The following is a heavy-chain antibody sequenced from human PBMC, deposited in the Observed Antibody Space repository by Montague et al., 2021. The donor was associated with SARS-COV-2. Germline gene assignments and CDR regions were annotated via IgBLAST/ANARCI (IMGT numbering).Heavy chain of an antibody. CDR2: IYGGDEK. V-gene: IGHV2-5*05. Sequence: VKPTQTLTLTCTFSGFSLNTPEVAVGWIRQPPGKALEWLALIYGGDEKRYGPSLQSRLTITRDTSKSQVVLTMTNMDPVDTATYFCAHRFAGFFVYWGQGILVTVSS. CDR3: AHRFAGFFVY. J-gene: IGHJ4*02. CDR1: GFSLNTPEVA.